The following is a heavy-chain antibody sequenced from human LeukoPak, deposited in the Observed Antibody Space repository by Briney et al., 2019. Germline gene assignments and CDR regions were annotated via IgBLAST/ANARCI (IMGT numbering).Heavy chain of an antibody. J-gene: IGHJ4*02. CDR2: IYYSGST. CDR3: ARELLLLGFGDWGVDY. V-gene: IGHV4-59*12. Sequence: SETLSLTCTVSGGSISSYYWSWIRQPPGKGLEWIGYIYYSGSTYYNPSLKSRVTISVDTSKNQFSLKLSSVTAADTAVYYCARELLLLGFGDWGVDYWGQGTLVTVSS. CDR1: GGSISSYY. D-gene: IGHD3-10*01.